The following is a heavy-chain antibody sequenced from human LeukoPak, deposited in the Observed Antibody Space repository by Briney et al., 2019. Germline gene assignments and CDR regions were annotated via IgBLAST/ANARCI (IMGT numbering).Heavy chain of an antibody. J-gene: IGHJ4*02. CDR3: AREGSVGGVIVYFDY. CDR1: GGSISSGSYY. D-gene: IGHD3-16*02. V-gene: IGHV4-61*02. Sequence: SETLSLTCTVSGGSISSGSYYWSWIRQPAGKGLEWIGRIYTSGSTNYNPSLKSRVTISVDTSKNQFSLELSSVTAADTAVYYCAREGSVGGVIVYFDYWGQGTLVTVSS. CDR2: IYTSGST.